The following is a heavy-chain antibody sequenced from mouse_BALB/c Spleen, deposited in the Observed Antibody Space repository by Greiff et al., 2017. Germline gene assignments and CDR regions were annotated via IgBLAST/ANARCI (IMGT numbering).Heavy chain of an antibody. CDR2: IDPSDSET. V-gene: IGHV1S126*01. CDR3: ARGITTTPFDF. CDR1: GYSFTSYW. D-gene: IGHD1-1*01. Sequence: VKLQQSGPQLVRPGASVKISCKASGYSFTSYWMHWVKQRPGQGLEWIGMIDPSDSETRLNQKFKDKATLTVDKSSSTAYMQLSSPTSEDSAVYYCARGITTTPFDFWGQGTTLTVSS. J-gene: IGHJ2*01.